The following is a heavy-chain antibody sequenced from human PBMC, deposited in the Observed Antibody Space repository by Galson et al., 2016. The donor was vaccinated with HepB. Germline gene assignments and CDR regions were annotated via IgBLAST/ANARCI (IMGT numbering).Heavy chain of an antibody. V-gene: IGHV3-23*01. J-gene: IGHJ4*02. CDR1: GFSFSGYA. CDR3: AKVAPGGYFFDT. CDR2: ISASGANT. D-gene: IGHD2-15*01. Sequence: SLRLSCAASGFSFSGYAMSWVRQAPGKGPEWVSSISASGANTYYADSVDGRFTVSRDNFKNTLYLQMNSLRAEDTAGYYCAKVAPGGYFFDTWGRGALVTVSS.